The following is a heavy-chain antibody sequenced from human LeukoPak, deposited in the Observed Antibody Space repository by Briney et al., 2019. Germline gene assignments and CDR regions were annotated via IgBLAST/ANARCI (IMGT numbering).Heavy chain of an antibody. D-gene: IGHD2-15*01. CDR2: INPNSGGT. V-gene: IGHV1-2*06. J-gene: IGHJ4*02. Sequence: ASVKVSCKASGYIFTGYYLYWVRQAPGQGLEWMGRINPNSGGTEYAQKFQGRVTMTRDTSISTAYVELSRLRSDDTAVYYCARGEGCGSGSCVKYWGQGTLVTVSS. CDR1: GYIFTGYY. CDR3: ARGEGCGSGSCVKY.